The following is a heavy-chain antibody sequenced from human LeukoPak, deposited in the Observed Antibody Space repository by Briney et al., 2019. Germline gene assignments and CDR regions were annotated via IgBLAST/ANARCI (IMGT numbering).Heavy chain of an antibody. CDR1: GFTFSSYS. D-gene: IGHD6-19*01. Sequence: GGSLRLSCAASGFTFSSYSMNWVRQAPGKGLECVSSISSSSSYIYYADSVKGRFTISRDNAKNSLYLQMNSLRAEDTAVYYCARVSIAVAGTGIDYWGQGTLVTVSS. CDR2: ISSSSSYI. J-gene: IGHJ4*02. V-gene: IGHV3-21*01. CDR3: ARVSIAVAGTGIDY.